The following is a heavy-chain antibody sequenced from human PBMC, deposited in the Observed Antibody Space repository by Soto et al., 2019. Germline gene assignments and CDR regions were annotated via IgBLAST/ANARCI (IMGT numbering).Heavy chain of an antibody. Sequence: SETLSLTCTVSGGSISSSSYYWGWIRQPPGKGLEWIGSIYYSGSTYYNPSLKSRVTISVDTSKNQFSLKLSSVTAADTAVYYCARRYCSGGSCHGPYYYYYMDVWGKGTTVTVSS. D-gene: IGHD2-15*01. CDR3: ARRYCSGGSCHGPYYYYYMDV. V-gene: IGHV4-39*01. CDR2: IYYSGST. CDR1: GGSISSSSYY. J-gene: IGHJ6*03.